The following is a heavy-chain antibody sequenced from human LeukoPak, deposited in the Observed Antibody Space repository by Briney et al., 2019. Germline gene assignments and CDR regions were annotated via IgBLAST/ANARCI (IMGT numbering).Heavy chain of an antibody. CDR1: GGSTSSGDYY. CDR2: IYYSGST. J-gene: IGHJ4*02. D-gene: IGHD6-13*01. Sequence: PSETLSLTCTVSGGSTSSGDYYWSWIRQPPGKGLEWIGYIYYSGSTYYNPSLKSRVTISADTSKNQFSLKLSSVTAADTAVYYCARGDSSSWYFDYWGQGTLVTVSS. V-gene: IGHV4-30-4*01. CDR3: ARGDSSSWYFDY.